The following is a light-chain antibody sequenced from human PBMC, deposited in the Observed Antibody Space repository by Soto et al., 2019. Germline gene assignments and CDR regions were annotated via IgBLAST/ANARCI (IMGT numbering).Light chain of an antibody. Sequence: EIVLPQSPGTLSFSPGQIATLSCRAIQSVSSSYLAWYQQKPGQAPRLLISGASSRATGIPDRFSGSGSGTDFTLTISRLEPEDFAVYYCQQYCRSLFTFVPGTKVDIK. CDR1: QSVSSSY. V-gene: IGKV3-20*01. CDR2: GAS. J-gene: IGKJ3*01. CDR3: QQYCRSLFT.